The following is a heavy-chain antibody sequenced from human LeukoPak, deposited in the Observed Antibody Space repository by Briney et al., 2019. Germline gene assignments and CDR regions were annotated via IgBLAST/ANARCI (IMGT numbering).Heavy chain of an antibody. Sequence: PSETLSLTCAVYSGSFSNYYWSWIRQPPGKGLEWIGEINQSGSTNYNPSLKSRVTISVDTSKNHFSLKLSSVTAADTAVYYCVRGALKWELPPIRARKSYYFDYWGQGTLVTVSS. CDR1: SGSFSNYY. CDR2: INQSGST. D-gene: IGHD1-26*01. CDR3: VRGALKWELPPIRARKSYYFDY. V-gene: IGHV4-34*01. J-gene: IGHJ4*02.